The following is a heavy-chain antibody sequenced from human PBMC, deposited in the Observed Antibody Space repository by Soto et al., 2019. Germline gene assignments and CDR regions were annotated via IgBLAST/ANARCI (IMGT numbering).Heavy chain of an antibody. CDR3: AADIGQGYYYYGSGSYYNTNYGMDV. D-gene: IGHD3-10*01. J-gene: IGHJ6*02. CDR2: IVVGSGNT. Sequence: QMQLVQSGPEVKKPGTSVKVSCKASGFTFTSSAMQWVRQARGQRLEWIGWIVVGSGNTNYAQKFQERVTITRDMSTSTAYMELSSLRSEDTAVYYCAADIGQGYYYYGSGSYYNTNYGMDVWGQGTTVTVSS. V-gene: IGHV1-58*02. CDR1: GFTFTSSA.